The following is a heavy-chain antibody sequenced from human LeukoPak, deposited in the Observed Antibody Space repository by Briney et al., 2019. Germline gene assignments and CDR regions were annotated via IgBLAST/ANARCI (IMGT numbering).Heavy chain of an antibody. CDR2: INWNGVST. J-gene: IGHJ5*02. CDR3: ARGNSGSYSQDWFDP. D-gene: IGHD1-26*01. Sequence: GGSLRLSCAASGFTFDDYGLSWVRQAPGKGLEWVAGINWNGVSTDYADSVKGRFSISRDNDKSSLYLQMNSLRDDDMALYYCARGNSGSYSQDWFDPWGQGTLVTVSS. V-gene: IGHV3-20*04. CDR1: GFTFDDYG.